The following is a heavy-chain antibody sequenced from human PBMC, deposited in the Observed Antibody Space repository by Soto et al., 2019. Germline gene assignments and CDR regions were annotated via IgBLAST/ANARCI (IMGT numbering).Heavy chain of an antibody. Sequence: QVHLVQSGAEVKKPGASVRLSCKASGYTFTSYAMHWVRQAPGQSLEWMGWINPGNGNTKYSQKLEGRVTITRDTSATTAYMDLISLTSEDTAVYYCARGFRGLSAVIVFSSGMDVWGQGTTVTVSS. CDR3: ARGFRGLSAVIVFSSGMDV. J-gene: IGHJ6*02. CDR1: GYTFTSYA. D-gene: IGHD3-16*02. V-gene: IGHV1-3*01. CDR2: INPGNGNT.